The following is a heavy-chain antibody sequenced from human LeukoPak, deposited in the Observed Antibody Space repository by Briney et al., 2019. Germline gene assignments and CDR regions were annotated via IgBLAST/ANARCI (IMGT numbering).Heavy chain of an antibody. J-gene: IGHJ4*02. Sequence: GSLRLSCAASGFTFSSHWMCWVRQAPGKGLEWVANIKPDGSAKYYVDSVKGRFTISRDNAKNSLYLQMDGLRAEDTALYYCARDHQWSSDYWGQGALVTVSS. CDR1: GFTFSSHW. CDR3: ARDHQWSSDY. V-gene: IGHV3-7*01. CDR2: IKPDGSAK. D-gene: IGHD3-3*01.